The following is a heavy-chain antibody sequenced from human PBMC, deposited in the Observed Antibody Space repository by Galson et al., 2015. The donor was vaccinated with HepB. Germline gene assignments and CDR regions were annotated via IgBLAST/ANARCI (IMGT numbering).Heavy chain of an antibody. Sequence: SLRLSCAASGFTFSDYYMSWIRQAPGKGLEWLAYVSSNTIYTNYAGSVKGRFTVSRDNVKNSISLQMNRLSVEDTAMYYCARVADSHYGDHTHFDSWGQGALVTVSS. D-gene: IGHD4-17*01. CDR2: VSSNTIYT. CDR3: ARVADSHYGDHTHFDS. V-gene: IGHV3-11*06. J-gene: IGHJ4*02. CDR1: GFTFSDYY.